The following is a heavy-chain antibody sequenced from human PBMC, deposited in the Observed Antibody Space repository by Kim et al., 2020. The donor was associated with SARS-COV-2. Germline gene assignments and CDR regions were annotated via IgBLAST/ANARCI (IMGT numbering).Heavy chain of an antibody. Sequence: GGSLRLSCAASGFTFSSYWMSWVRQAPGKGLEWVANLKQDGSEKYYVDSVKGRFTISRDNAKNSLYLQMNSLRDEDTAVYYCARVGSSSWYFDYWGQGTLVTVSS. J-gene: IGHJ4*02. V-gene: IGHV3-7*01. D-gene: IGHD6-13*01. CDR3: ARVGSSSWYFDY. CDR1: GFTFSSYW. CDR2: LKQDGSEK.